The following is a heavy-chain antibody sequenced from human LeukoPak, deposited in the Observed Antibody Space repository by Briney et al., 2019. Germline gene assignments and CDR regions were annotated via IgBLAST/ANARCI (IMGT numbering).Heavy chain of an antibody. CDR2: IYYSGTT. J-gene: IGHJ3*02. CDR3: ARVVPYYYDSSDYYFAAFDI. V-gene: IGHV4-59*04. D-gene: IGHD3-22*01. Sequence: SETLSLTRTGSGGSMSSCYWSWIRRTPGKGLEWIGTIYYSGTTSYNPSLKSRVTMPVDTSKNQFSLKLSSVTAADTAVYYCARVVPYYYDSSDYYFAAFDIWGQGTMVTVSS. CDR1: GGSMSSCY.